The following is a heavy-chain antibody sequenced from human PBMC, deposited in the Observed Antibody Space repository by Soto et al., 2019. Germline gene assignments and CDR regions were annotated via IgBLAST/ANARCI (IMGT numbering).Heavy chain of an antibody. CDR1: GWTFSSYA. CDR2: IIPIFGTA. V-gene: IGHV1-69*13. J-gene: IGHJ6*02. D-gene: IGHD4-4*01. Sequence: SVKVSCKASGWTFSSYAISWVRQAPGQGLEWMGGIIPIFGTANYAQKFQGRVTITADESTSTAYMELSSLRSEDTAVYYCARPLYSNYTYYGMDVWGQGTTVTVSS. CDR3: ARPLYSNYTYYGMDV.